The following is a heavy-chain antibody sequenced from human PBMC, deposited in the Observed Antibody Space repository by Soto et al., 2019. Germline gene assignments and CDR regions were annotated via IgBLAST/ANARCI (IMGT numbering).Heavy chain of an antibody. J-gene: IGHJ4*02. CDR1: GFTFSDYY. D-gene: IGHD3-3*01. CDR2: ISNDGSSD. CDR3: AIDHAIGRTLERPD. Sequence: QVQLVESGGGLVKPGGSLRLSCAASGFTFSDYYRSWIRQAPGMGLEWISLISNDGSSDYYAYSVKGRFTISRDNGKNSLYLQMNDLRGEDTAVYYWAIDHAIGRTLERPDWGQGTLVIVSS. V-gene: IGHV3-11*01.